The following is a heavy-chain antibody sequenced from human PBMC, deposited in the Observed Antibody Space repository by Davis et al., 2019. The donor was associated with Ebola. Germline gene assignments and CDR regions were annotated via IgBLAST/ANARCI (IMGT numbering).Heavy chain of an antibody. CDR3: AKVPGYCSGGACFSFGYYHGMDV. CDR2: ISTDGSKK. CDR1: GYSFSSFG. D-gene: IGHD2-15*01. Sequence: PGGSLRLSCAASGYSFSSFGIHWVRQGPGKGLEWVAVISTDGSKKFYVDSVKGRFIISRDNSENTVYLQMNSLSAEDTAVYYCAKVPGYCSGGACFSFGYYHGMDVWGQGTTVTVSS. V-gene: IGHV3-30*18. J-gene: IGHJ6*02.